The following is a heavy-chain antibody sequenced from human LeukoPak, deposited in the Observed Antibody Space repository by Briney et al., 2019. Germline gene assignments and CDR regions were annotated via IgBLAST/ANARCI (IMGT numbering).Heavy chain of an antibody. CDR1: GYTFTSYY. CDR3: ARDQTPDGMDV. Sequence: ASVKVSCKASGYTFTSYYMHWVRQAPGQGLEWMGIINPVGGSTSYAQKFQGRVTMTRDTSTSTVYMELSSLRSEDTAVYYCARDQTPDGMDVWGQGTTVTVPS. CDR2: INPVGGST. J-gene: IGHJ6*02. V-gene: IGHV1-46*01.